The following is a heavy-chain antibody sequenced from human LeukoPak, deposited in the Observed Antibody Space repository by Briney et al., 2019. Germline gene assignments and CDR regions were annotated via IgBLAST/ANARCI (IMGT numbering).Heavy chain of an antibody. V-gene: IGHV3-48*03. CDR2: ISSSGSTI. CDR1: GFTFSSYE. J-gene: IGHJ5*02. CDR3: ARVLYGGNSNWFDP. D-gene: IGHD4-23*01. Sequence: GGSLRLSCAASGFTFSSYEMNLVRQAPGKGLEWVSYISSSGSTIYYADSVKGRFTISRDNAKNSLYLQMNSLRAEDTAVYYCARVLYGGNSNWFDPWGQGALVTVSS.